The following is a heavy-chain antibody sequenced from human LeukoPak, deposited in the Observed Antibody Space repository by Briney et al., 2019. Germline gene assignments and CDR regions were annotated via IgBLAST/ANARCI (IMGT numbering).Heavy chain of an antibody. CDR1: GDSVTRGGYF. V-gene: IGHV4-31*11. CDR2: ISNSGTT. Sequence: PSETLSLTCAVSGDSVTRGGYFWTWIRQHPGKGLEWIGSISNSGTTSYNPSLKSRVSISLDTSNNHFSLRLGSVTAADTAVYFCARDVVVTSSPDAFDIWGQGTMVTVSS. D-gene: IGHD2-21*02. CDR3: ARDVVVTSSPDAFDI. J-gene: IGHJ3*02.